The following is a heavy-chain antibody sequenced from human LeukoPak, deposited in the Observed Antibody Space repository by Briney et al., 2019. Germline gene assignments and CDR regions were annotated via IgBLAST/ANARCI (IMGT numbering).Heavy chain of an antibody. J-gene: IGHJ4*02. CDR1: GLTFSNAW. CDR2: IRTKSEGEPT. CDR3: TADLSDSSAWSFDY. Sequence: PGGSLRLSCAASGLTFSNAWMSWVRQAPGKGLEWIGRIRTKSEGEPTDYPGPVKGRFTISRDHSKNTLYLQMNSLRTEDTAVYYCTADLSDSSAWSFDYWGQGTLVTVSS. D-gene: IGHD3-22*01. V-gene: IGHV3-15*01.